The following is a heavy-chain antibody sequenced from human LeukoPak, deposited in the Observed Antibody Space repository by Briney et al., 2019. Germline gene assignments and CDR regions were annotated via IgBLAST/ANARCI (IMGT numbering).Heavy chain of an antibody. J-gene: IGHJ6*03. CDR3: ARVGLQIVVVPAATTQTTYYYYMDV. Sequence: KPSETLSLTCAVYGGSFSGYYWSWIRQPPGKGLEWIGKINHSGSTNYSPSLKSRVTMSVDTSKNQFSLKLSSVTAADTAMYYCARVGLQIVVVPAATTQTTYYYYMDVWDTGTTVTVSS. D-gene: IGHD2-2*01. CDR2: INHSGST. CDR1: GGSFSGYY. V-gene: IGHV4-34*01.